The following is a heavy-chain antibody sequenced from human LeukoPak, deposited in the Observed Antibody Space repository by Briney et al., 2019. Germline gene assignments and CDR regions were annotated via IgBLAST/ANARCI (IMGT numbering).Heavy chain of an antibody. CDR1: GYRFTSYW. Sequence: KPGESRKISGQGSGYRFTSYWIGWVRQMPGKGLAWMGIIYSGDSQTRYRPSFQGQVTISADKSISTAYLQWSSLKASDTAMYYCARLAYSGSYLFDYWGQGTLVTVSS. CDR2: IYSGDSQT. D-gene: IGHD1-26*01. CDR3: ARLAYSGSYLFDY. J-gene: IGHJ4*02. V-gene: IGHV5-51*01.